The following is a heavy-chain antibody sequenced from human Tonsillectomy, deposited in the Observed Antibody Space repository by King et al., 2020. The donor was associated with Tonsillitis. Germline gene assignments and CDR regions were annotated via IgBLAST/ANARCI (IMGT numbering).Heavy chain of an antibody. J-gene: IGHJ4*02. CDR3: ANDLLYGDYSTY. Sequence: VQLVESGGGVVQPGGSLRLSCAASGFTFSSYGMHWVRQAPGKGLEWVAFIRYDGSNKYYADSVKGRFTISRDNSKNTLYLQMNSLRAEYTAVYYCANDLLYGDYSTYWGQGTLVTVSS. V-gene: IGHV3-30*02. CDR2: IRYDGSNK. D-gene: IGHD4-17*01. CDR1: GFTFSSYG.